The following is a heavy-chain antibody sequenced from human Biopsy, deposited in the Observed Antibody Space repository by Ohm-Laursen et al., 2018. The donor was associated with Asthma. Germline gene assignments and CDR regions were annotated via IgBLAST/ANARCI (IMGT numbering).Heavy chain of an antibody. CDR2: LIPVLGTP. CDR1: GDCFSNYN. CDR3: ARGYSGSDRIVYYYSGLEV. D-gene: IGHD5-12*01. Sequence: SSVKVSCKASGDCFSNYNISWVRQAPGQGLEWMGGLIPVLGTPDHAQMFEGRVTITADESTSTAYMELSSLSSEDTAVYYCARGYSGSDRIVYYYSGLEVWGQGTTVPVSS. J-gene: IGHJ6*02. V-gene: IGHV1-69*16.